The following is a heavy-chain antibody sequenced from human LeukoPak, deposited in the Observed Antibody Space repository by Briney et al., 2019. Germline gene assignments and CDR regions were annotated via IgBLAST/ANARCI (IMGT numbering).Heavy chain of an antibody. J-gene: IGHJ4*02. V-gene: IGHV1-3*03. Sequence: ASVKVSCKASGYTLTSYAMHWVRQAPGQRLEWMGWINAGNGNTKYSQEFQGRVTITRDTSASTAYMELSSLRSEDMAVYYCARGSLYDSSGYYDYWGQGTLVTVSS. CDR1: GYTLTSYA. CDR2: INAGNGNT. CDR3: ARGSLYDSSGYYDY. D-gene: IGHD3-22*01.